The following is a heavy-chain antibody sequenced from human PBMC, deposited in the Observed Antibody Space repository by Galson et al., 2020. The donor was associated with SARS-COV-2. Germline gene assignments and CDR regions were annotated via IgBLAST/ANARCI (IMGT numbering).Heavy chain of an antibody. V-gene: IGHV3-30*01. CDR3: AREDYDSSGLIDY. J-gene: IGHJ4*02. CDR2: ISYDGSNT. D-gene: IGHD3-22*01. CDR1: GFTFSSYA. Sequence: GESLKISCAASGFTFSSYAMHWVRQAPGKGLEWVAVISYDGSNTYYADSVKGRFTISRDNSKNTLYLQMNSLRAEDTAVYYCAREDYDSSGLIDYWGQGTLVTVSS.